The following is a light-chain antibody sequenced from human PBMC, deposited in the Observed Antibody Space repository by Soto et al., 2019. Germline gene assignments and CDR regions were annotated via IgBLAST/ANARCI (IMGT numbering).Light chain of an antibody. CDR2: GAS. Sequence: EIGLTQSPGTLSLAPGVRATLSCIARQSVSSGYLAWYQQKPGHDPRHLIYGASSRATGIPDRFSDRGSGTEFTVTITRQEPEDVEVNSCQQYGSSPWTFGQGTKVEIK. J-gene: IGKJ1*01. CDR1: QSVSSGY. CDR3: QQYGSSPWT. V-gene: IGKV3-20*01.